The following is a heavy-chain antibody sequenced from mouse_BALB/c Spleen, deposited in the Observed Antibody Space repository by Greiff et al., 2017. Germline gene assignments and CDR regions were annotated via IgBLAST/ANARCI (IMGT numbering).Heavy chain of an antibody. J-gene: IGHJ2*01. D-gene: IGHD1-2*01. CDR1: GFTFSSFG. CDR3: ARGDFTTATYFDY. Sequence: EVNLVESGGGLVQPGGSRKLSCAASGFTFSSFGMHWVRQAPEKGLEWVAYISSGSSTIYYADTVKGRFTISIDNPKNTLFLQMTSLRSEDTAMYYCARGDFTTATYFDYWGQGTTLTVSS. V-gene: IGHV5-17*02. CDR2: ISSGSSTI.